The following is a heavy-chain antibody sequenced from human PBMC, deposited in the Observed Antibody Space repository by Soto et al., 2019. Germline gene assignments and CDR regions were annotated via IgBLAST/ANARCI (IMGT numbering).Heavy chain of an antibody. CDR3: AREIAADEYYYSMDV. Sequence: PSETLSLTCTVSGGSISSYYWSWIRQPPGKGLEWIGYIYYSGSTNYNPSLKSRVTISVDTSKNQFSLKLSSVTAADTAVYYCAREIAADEYYYSMDVWGQGTTVTVSS. V-gene: IGHV4-59*01. CDR1: GGSISSYY. J-gene: IGHJ6*02. CDR2: IYYSGST. D-gene: IGHD6-13*01.